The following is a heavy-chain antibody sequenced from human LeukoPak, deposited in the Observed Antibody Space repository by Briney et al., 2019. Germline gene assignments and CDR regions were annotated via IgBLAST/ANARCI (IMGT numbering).Heavy chain of an antibody. CDR1: RFTFSSYA. CDR2: MSYDGSNK. J-gene: IGHJ4*02. CDR3: ARDLDSSGCFDY. V-gene: IGHV3-30-3*01. Sequence: GGSLRLSCEASRFTFSSYAMHWVRQAPGKGLERVAVMSYDGSNKYCADSVKGRFTISRDNSKNTLYLQTNSLRAEDTAAYYCARDLDSSGCFDYWGQGTLVTVS. D-gene: IGHD6-19*01.